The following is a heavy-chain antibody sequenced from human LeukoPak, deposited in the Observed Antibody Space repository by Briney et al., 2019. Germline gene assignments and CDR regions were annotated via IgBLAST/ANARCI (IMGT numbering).Heavy chain of an antibody. CDR2: ISGSGDNT. Sequence: GGSLRLSCAASGFTFSSHGVSWVRQAPGKGLEWVSTISGSGDNTYYADSVRGRFTISRDNSKNTLYLQMNSLRADDTAVYYCAKDHQEGYLNAFDIWGQGTMVAVSS. V-gene: IGHV3-23*01. CDR1: GFTFSSHG. CDR3: AKDHQEGYLNAFDI. J-gene: IGHJ3*02. D-gene: IGHD5-12*01.